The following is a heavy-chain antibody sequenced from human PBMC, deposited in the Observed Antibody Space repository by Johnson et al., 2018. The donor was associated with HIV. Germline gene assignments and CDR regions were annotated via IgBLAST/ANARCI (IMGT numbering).Heavy chain of an antibody. J-gene: IGHJ3*02. CDR3: ARVGANFDAFDI. Sequence: VQLVESGGDVVQPGRSLRLSCAASGFTFRSYAMHWVRQAPGKGPEWVSYISSSGSTIHYADSVKGRFTISRDNAKNSLFLQMNSLRAEDTAVYYCARVGANFDAFDIWGQGTMVTVSS. CDR1: GFTFRSYA. D-gene: IGHD4/OR15-4a*01. CDR2: ISSSGSTI. V-gene: IGHV3-48*04.